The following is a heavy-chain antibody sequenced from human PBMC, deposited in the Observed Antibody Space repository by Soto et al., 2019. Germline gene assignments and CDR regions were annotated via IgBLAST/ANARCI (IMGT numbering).Heavy chain of an antibody. CDR3: ARGSGSYYPGPYYYYGMDV. V-gene: IGHV4-4*02. CDR2: IYHSGST. CDR1: GGSISSSNW. Sequence: LSLTCAVSGGSISSSNWWSWVRQPPGKGLEWIGEIYHSGSTNYNPSLKSRVTISVDKSKNQFSLKLSSVTAADTAVYYCARGSGSYYPGPYYYYGMDVWGQGTTVTVS. D-gene: IGHD3-10*01. J-gene: IGHJ6*02.